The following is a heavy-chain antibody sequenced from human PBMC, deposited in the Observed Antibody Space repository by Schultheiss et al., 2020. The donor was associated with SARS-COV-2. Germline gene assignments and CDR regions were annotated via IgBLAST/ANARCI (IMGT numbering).Heavy chain of an antibody. CDR2: ISYDGSNK. Sequence: GESLKISCAASGFTFSSYAMHWVRQAPGKGLEWVAVISYDGSNKYYADSVKGRFTISRDNSKNTLYLQMNSLRAEDTAVYYCARYPDERYFFDYWGQGTLVTVSS. J-gene: IGHJ4*02. CDR3: ARYPDERYFFDY. V-gene: IGHV3-30-3*01. CDR1: GFTFSSYA.